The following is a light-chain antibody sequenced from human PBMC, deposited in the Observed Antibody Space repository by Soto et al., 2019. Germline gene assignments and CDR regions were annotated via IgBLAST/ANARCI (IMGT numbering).Light chain of an antibody. Sequence: IVLTQSPDTLSLSPGETATLSCRVSQGISGYIAWYQQKPGQPPRLLIYDASNRATSIPARFSGSGSGTDFTLTTSSLEPEDFAVYYSHRYSNRQYTFGQGTKLEIK. CDR1: QGISGY. CDR3: HRYSNRQYT. CDR2: DAS. V-gene: IGKV3-11*01. J-gene: IGKJ2*01.